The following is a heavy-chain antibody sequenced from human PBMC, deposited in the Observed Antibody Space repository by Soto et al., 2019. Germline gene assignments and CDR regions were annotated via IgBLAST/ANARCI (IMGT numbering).Heavy chain of an antibody. CDR3: ARDILGYCSSTSCYSGWFDP. J-gene: IGHJ5*02. CDR1: GFTFSSYS. CDR2: ISSSSYI. V-gene: IGHV3-21*01. Sequence: GGSLRLSCAASGFTFSSYSMNWVRQAPGKGLDWVSSISSSSYIYYADSVKGRFTISRDNAKNSLYLQMNSLRAEDTAVYYCARDILGYCSSTSCYSGWFDPWGQGTLVTVSS. D-gene: IGHD2-2*01.